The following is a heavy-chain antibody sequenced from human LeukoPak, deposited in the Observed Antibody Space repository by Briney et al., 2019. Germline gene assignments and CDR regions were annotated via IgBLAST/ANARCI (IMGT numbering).Heavy chain of an antibody. CDR1: GGSISSGDYY. J-gene: IGHJ4*02. Sequence: PSETLSLTCTVPGGSISSGDYYWSWIRQPPGKGLEWIGYIYYSGSTYYNPSLKSRVTISVDTSKNQFSLKLSSATAADTAVYYCARGALLWFGELDYWGQGTLVTVSS. D-gene: IGHD3-10*01. V-gene: IGHV4-30-4*01. CDR2: IYYSGST. CDR3: ARGALLWFGELDY.